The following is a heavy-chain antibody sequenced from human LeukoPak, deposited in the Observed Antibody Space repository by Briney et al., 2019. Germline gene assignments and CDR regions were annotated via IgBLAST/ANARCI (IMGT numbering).Heavy chain of an antibody. J-gene: IGHJ4*02. D-gene: IGHD2-8*01. CDR2: VYYSGST. CDR3: ARNVSAGYFDY. V-gene: IGHV4-39*01. CDR1: GGSITCTTYY. Sequence: SETLSLTCSVSGGSITCTTYYWAWIRQPPGKGLEWIGSVYYSGSTSYSPSLNSRVTISVDTSKNQFSLRLSSVTAADTAVYYCARNVSAGYFDYWGQGTLVTVSS.